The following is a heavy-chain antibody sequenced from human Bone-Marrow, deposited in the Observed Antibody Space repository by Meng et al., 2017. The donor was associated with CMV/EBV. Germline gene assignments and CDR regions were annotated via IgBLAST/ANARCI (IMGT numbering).Heavy chain of an antibody. CDR1: GFTFSSYA. V-gene: IGHV3-23*01. CDR2: ISGSGGTT. Sequence: GGSLRLSCAASGFTFSSYAMSWVRQAPGKGLEWVSTISGSGGTTYYADSVKGRFTISRDNSKNTLYLQMNSLRAEDTAGYDCARDTYGSGSNFDFWGQGTLVTVSS. D-gene: IGHD3-10*01. CDR3: ARDTYGSGSNFDF. J-gene: IGHJ4*02.